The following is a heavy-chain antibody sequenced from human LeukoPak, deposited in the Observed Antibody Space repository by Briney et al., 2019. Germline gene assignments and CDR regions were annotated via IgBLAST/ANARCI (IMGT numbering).Heavy chain of an antibody. Sequence: PGGSLRLSCAASGLTFSTYWMHWVRQDPGKGLVWVSRISSDASITSYADPVKGRFTISRDNAKNTLYLQMYSLRAEDTALYYCATSARTYIGSSLDYWGQGTLVTVSS. V-gene: IGHV3-74*01. CDR2: ISSDASIT. CDR1: GLTFSTYW. J-gene: IGHJ4*02. CDR3: ATSARTYIGSSLDY. D-gene: IGHD2-15*01.